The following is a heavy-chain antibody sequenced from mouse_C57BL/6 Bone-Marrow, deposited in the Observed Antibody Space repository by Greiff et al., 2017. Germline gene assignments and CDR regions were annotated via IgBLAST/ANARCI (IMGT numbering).Heavy chain of an antibody. V-gene: IGHV1-80*01. J-gene: IGHJ2*01. CDR1: GYAFSSYW. CDR2: IYPGDGDT. Sequence: VQLQESGAELVKPGASVKISCKASGYAFSSYWMNWVKQRPGKGLEWIGQIYPGDGDTNYNGKFKGKATLTVDKSSSTAYMQLSSLTSEDTAVYYCARWGGCGKEDYWGQGTTLTVSS. D-gene: IGHD1-1*01. CDR3: ARWGGCGKEDY.